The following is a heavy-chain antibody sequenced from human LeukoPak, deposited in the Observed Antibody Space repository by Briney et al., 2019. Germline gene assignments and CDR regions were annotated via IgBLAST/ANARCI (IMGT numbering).Heavy chain of an antibody. D-gene: IGHD7-27*01. V-gene: IGHV3-30*02. Sequence: GGSLRLSCAASGFIFKNFGMHWVRQAPGKGLDWVAFIRYDGSRTYYTDSVKGRFTISRDNSNNTLYLQMNSLRPEDTAVYFCAKDRSWGMNSAEYWGQGTLVTVSS. CDR1: GFIFKNFG. CDR3: AKDRSWGMNSAEY. J-gene: IGHJ4*02. CDR2: IRYDGSRT.